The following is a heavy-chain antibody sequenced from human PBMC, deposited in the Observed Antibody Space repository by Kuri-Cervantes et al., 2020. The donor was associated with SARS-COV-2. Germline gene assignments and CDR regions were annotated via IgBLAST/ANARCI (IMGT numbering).Heavy chain of an antibody. D-gene: IGHD3-3*01. CDR3: VRRFWSGNYYWFDP. V-gene: IGHV4-38-2*02. CDR2: IYRSGST. CDR1: GYSISSGYY. J-gene: IGHJ5*02. Sequence: SETLSLTCTVSGYSISSGYYWGWIRQPPGKGLEWIGSIYRSGSTYYNPSLKSRVTISVGTSKNQFSLRLNSVTAADTAVYYCVRRFWSGNYYWFDPWGQGTLVTVSS.